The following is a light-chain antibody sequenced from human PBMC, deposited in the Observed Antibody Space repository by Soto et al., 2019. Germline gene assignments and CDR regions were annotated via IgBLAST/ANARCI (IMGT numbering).Light chain of an antibody. V-gene: IGLV1-44*01. J-gene: IGLJ2*01. CDR3: AAWDDSLSGRVV. Sequence: QSVMTQPPSASGTPGQRVTISCSGSSSNIGRNAVSWYQQLPGTAPKLLIYSNDQRPSGVPDRFSGAKSGTSASLAISGLQSEDEADYYCAAWDDSLSGRVVFGGGTKGPS. CDR1: SSNIGRNA. CDR2: SND.